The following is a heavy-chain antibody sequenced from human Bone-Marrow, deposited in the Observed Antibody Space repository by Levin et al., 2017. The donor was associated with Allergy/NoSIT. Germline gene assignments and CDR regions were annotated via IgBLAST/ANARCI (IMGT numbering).Heavy chain of an antibody. CDR2: INHSGTT. J-gene: IGHJ4*02. CDR3: AGPLIPAARRVGWDY. Sequence: SETLSLTCSVSGESFRGYYWSWIRQPPGKGLEWIGEINHSGTTNYNPSLKSRVTMSVDTSKNQVSLQLTSVTAADTAIYYCAGPLIPAARRVGWDYWVQGTLVTVSS. CDR1: GESFRGYY. V-gene: IGHV4-34*01. D-gene: IGHD2-2*01.